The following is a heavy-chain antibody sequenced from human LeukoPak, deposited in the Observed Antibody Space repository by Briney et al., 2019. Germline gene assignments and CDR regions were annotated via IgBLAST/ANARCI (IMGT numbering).Heavy chain of an antibody. D-gene: IGHD6-19*01. Sequence: PGGSLRLSCVYSGFTSCGYWMCLVRQAPGKGLEWVANIKEDGSEKYYVDSVKGRFTISRDNAKTSLYLQMASLRDDDTAGYYCAREMESRGWYDDFDSWGQGTLVTVSS. V-gene: IGHV3-7*01. CDR2: IKEDGSEK. CDR1: GFTSCGYW. J-gene: IGHJ4*02. CDR3: AREMESRGWYDDFDS.